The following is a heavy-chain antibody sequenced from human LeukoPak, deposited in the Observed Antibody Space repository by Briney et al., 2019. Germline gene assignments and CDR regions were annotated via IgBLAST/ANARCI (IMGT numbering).Heavy chain of an antibody. CDR3: ARDGYDYVWGSYRYRSPSFSGADY. D-gene: IGHD3-16*02. V-gene: IGHV1-18*01. J-gene: IGHJ4*02. Sequence: ASVKVSCKASGYTFTSYGISWVRQAPGQGLEWMGWISAYNGNTNYAQKLQGRVTMTTDTSTSTAYMELRSLRSDDTAVYYCARDGYDYVWGSYRYRSPSFSGADYWGQGTLVTVPS. CDR1: GYTFTSYG. CDR2: ISAYNGNT.